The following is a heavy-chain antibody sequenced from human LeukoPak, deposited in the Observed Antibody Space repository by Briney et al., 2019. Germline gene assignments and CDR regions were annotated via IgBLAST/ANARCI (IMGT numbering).Heavy chain of an antibody. V-gene: IGHV4-59*08. CDR2: IYYSGST. CDR3: ARGITIFGVAAAFDY. D-gene: IGHD3-3*01. CDR1: GGSISSYY. Sequence: PSETLSLTCTVSGGSISSYYWSWIRQPPGKGLEWIGYIYYSGSTNYNPSLKSRVTISVDTSKNQFSLKLSSVTAADTAVYYCARGITIFGVAAAFDYWGQGTLVTVSS. J-gene: IGHJ4*02.